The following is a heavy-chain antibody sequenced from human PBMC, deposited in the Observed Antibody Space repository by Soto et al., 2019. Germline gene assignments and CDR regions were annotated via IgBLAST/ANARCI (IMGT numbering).Heavy chain of an antibody. CDR1: GFTFSTYS. CDR3: ARVAGTDMVLYMDV. CDR2: ISSSSTYI. Sequence: EVQLVESGGGLVKPGGSLRLSCAASGFTFSTYSMNWVRQAPGKGLEWVSSISSSSTYIYYAESVKGRFTISRDNAKKSLYLQMNSLRAEDTAVYYFARVAGTDMVLYMDVWGKGTTVTVSS. D-gene: IGHD5-18*01. J-gene: IGHJ6*03. V-gene: IGHV3-21*01.